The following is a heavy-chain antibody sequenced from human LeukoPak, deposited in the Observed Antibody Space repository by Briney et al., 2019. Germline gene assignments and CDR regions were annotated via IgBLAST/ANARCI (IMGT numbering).Heavy chain of an antibody. V-gene: IGHV1-2*02. D-gene: IGHD2-21*01. CDR3: ARADRLAGGPYLIGP. CDR1: GYSFTDYY. Sequence: ASVKVSCKTSGYSFTDYYMHWVRQAPGQGLEWMGWINPKSGGTSSAQKFQGRVTMTRDTSITTVYMEVSWLTSDDTAIYYCARADRLAGGPYLIGPWGQGTLVTVSS. J-gene: IGHJ5*02. CDR2: INPKSGGT.